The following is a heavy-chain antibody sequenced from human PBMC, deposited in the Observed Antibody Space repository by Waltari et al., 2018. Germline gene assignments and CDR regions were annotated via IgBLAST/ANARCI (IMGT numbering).Heavy chain of an antibody. CDR3: AREGKDRAFDY. J-gene: IGHJ4*02. CDR1: GFTSSNYW. CDR2: INSDGSTT. V-gene: IGHV3-74*03. Sequence: EVQLVESGGGLVQPGGSLRLSWAASGFTSSNYWMHWVRQSPGTGLVWVSRINSDGSTTTYADSVKGRFTISRDNAKNTLYLQMNGLTADDTAVYYCAREGKDRAFDYWGQGTLGTVSS. D-gene: IGHD2-15*01.